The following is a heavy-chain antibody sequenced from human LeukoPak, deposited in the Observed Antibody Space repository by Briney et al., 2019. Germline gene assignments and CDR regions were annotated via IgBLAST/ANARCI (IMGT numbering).Heavy chain of an antibody. Sequence: ASVKVSCKASGYTLTGYYMHWVRQAPGQGLEWMGWINPNSGGTNYAQKFQGRVTMTRDTSISTAYMELSRLRSDDTAVYYCARDPPVYCSGGSCYGDYWGQGTLVTVSS. CDR2: INPNSGGT. CDR1: GYTLTGYY. CDR3: ARDPPVYCSGGSCYGDY. D-gene: IGHD2-15*01. V-gene: IGHV1-2*02. J-gene: IGHJ4*02.